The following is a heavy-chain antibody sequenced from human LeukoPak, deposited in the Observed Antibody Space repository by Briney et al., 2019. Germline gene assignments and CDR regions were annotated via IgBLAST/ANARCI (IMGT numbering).Heavy chain of an antibody. CDR2: IRGAATT. D-gene: IGHD5-24*01. CDR1: GFTFSSYE. Sequence: GGSLRLSCAASGFTFSSYEMNWVRQAPGKGLEWVSFIRGAATTNYADSVKGRFTVSSDNSKNSLYLQMNSLRPEDSGLYYCAKERDGHKDGLAHWGRGTLVTVSS. J-gene: IGHJ4*02. V-gene: IGHV3-43*01. CDR3: AKERDGHKDGLAH.